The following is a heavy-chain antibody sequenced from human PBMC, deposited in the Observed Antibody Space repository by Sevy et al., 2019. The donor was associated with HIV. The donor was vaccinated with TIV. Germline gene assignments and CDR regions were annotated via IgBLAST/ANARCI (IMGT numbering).Heavy chain of an antibody. D-gene: IGHD3-10*01. CDR3: ARGDYYGSLYYFDY. CDR1: GFTFNYRF. CDR2: ISSASSYI. Sequence: GGSLRLSCAASGFTFNYRFMNWVRQVPGKGLEWVSYISSASSYINYSDSVKGRFTISRDNAKNLVFLEMNNLRPEDTAVYFCARGDYYGSLYYFDYWGQGTLVTVSS. J-gene: IGHJ4*02. V-gene: IGHV3-21*01.